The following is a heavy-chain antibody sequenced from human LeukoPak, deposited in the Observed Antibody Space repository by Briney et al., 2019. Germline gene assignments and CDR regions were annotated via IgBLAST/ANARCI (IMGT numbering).Heavy chain of an antibody. Sequence: GESLKISCKGSGYSFTSYWIGWVRQMPGKGLEWMGIIYPGDSDTRYSPSFQGQVTISADKSISTAYLQWSSLKASDTAMYYCARVTPPQSYYYGSGSSRGMDVWGQGTTVTVSS. CDR3: ARVTPPQSYYYGSGSSRGMDV. CDR2: IYPGDSDT. CDR1: GYSFTSYW. J-gene: IGHJ6*02. D-gene: IGHD3-10*01. V-gene: IGHV5-51*01.